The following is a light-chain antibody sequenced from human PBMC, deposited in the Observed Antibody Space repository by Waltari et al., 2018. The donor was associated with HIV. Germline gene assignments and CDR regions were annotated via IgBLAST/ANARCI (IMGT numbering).Light chain of an antibody. J-gene: IGKJ1*01. V-gene: IGKV3-20*01. Sequence: EIVLTQSPGTLSLSPGERATLSCRASQSVSSSYLAWYQQLPDRFSGSGSGTDFTLTISRLEPEDFAVYYCQQYGSSRTFGQGTKVEIK. CDR1: QSVSSSY. CDR3: QQYGSSRT.